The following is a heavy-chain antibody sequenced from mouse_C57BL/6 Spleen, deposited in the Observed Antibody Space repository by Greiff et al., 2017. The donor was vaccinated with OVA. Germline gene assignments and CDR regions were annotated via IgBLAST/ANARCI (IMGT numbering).Heavy chain of an antibody. Sequence: VQLQQSVAELVRPGASVKLSCTASGFTITNTYMHWVKQRPEQGLEWIGRINPANGNTNYAPKFQGKATITADKSSNTAYLQLSSLTSEDAASYYGGRSGGQYCGSDWYFDVWGTGTTVTVSS. V-gene: IGHV14-3*01. CDR2: INPANGNT. CDR3: GRSGGQYCGSDWYFDV. D-gene: IGHD1-1*01. CDR1: GFTITNTY. J-gene: IGHJ1*03.